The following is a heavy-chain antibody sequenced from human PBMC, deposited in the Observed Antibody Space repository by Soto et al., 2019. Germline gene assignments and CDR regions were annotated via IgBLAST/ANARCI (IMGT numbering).Heavy chain of an antibody. CDR3: AGSSDDGRDN. D-gene: IGHD1-26*01. V-gene: IGHV3-21*01. CDR1: GFSLSDYS. Sequence: EVQLVESGGGLVKPGGSLRLSCAASGFSLSDYSMNWIRQAPGKGLERVASISSSRSFIHYAESMKGRFTISRDNAKNSLYLQMNRLSAEDTAVYSCAGSSDDGRDNWGQGTLVTVSS. J-gene: IGHJ4*02. CDR2: ISSSRSFI.